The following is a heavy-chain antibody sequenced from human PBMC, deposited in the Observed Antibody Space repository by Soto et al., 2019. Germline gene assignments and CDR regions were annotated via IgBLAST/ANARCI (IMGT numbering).Heavy chain of an antibody. V-gene: IGHV4-61*01. CDR3: ARGLRSRSYSFDY. D-gene: IGHD3-10*01. CDR2: IYYSGNT. CDR1: GASVTSSSYY. Sequence: QVQLQESGPGLVKPSETLSLTCTVSGASVTSSSYYWCWIRQPPGKGLEYIGYIYYSGNTNFSPSLKSRVTISVDTPKNQFSLRLSSVTAADTAVYYCARGLRSRSYSFDYWGQGTLVTVSS. J-gene: IGHJ4*02.